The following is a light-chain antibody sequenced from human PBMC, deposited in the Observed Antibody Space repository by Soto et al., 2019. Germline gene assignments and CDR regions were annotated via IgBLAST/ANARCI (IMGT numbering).Light chain of an antibody. J-gene: IGKJ1*01. CDR3: QQYSSSGT. CDR2: GAS. Sequence: EIRLSQSPGTLSLSTRERATLSCRASQSVSNNYLAWYQQKPGQAPRLLIYGASNRATGIPDRFSGSGSGTDFTLTISRLEPEDFAVYYCQQYSSSGTFGQGTKVDIK. V-gene: IGKV3-20*01. CDR1: QSVSNNY.